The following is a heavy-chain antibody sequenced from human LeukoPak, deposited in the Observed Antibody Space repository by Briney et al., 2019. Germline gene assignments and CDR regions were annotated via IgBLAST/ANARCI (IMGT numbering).Heavy chain of an antibody. CDR2: IYSGGST. CDR1: GFTVSSNY. Sequence: GGSLRLSCAASGFTVSSNYMSWVRQAPGKGLEWVSVIYSGGSTYYADSVKGRFTISRDNSKNTLYLQMNSLRAEDTAVYYCARRDYGVHPTSFYWGQGTLVTVSS. D-gene: IGHD4-17*01. J-gene: IGHJ4*02. V-gene: IGHV3-53*01. CDR3: ARRDYGVHPTSFY.